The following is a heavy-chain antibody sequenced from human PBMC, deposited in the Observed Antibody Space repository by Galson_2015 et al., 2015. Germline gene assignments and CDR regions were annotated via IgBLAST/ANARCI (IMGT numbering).Heavy chain of an antibody. V-gene: IGHV3-30*18. J-gene: IGHJ4*02. CDR3: AKIRGYRFDY. CDR2: ISYDGSNK. Sequence: SLRLSCAASGFTFSSYGMHWVRQAPGKGLEWVAVISYDGSNKYYADSVKGRFTISRDNSKNTLYLQMNSLRAGDTAVYYCAKIRGYRFDYWGQGTLVTVSS. CDR1: GFTFSSYG. D-gene: IGHD5-18*01.